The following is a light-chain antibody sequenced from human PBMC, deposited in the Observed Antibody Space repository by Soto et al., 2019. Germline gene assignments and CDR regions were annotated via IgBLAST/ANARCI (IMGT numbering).Light chain of an antibody. J-gene: IGKJ1*01. CDR2: AAS. CDR1: QDIRSY. Sequence: DIQLTQAPSFLSASAGDTVTINFRASQDIRSYLAWYQQKAGRAPKLLIYAASTLQSGVPSRFSGSGSGRDFTLTISSLQPEDFATYYCLLDYSYFWAFGQGTKVDIK. V-gene: IGKV1-9*01. CDR3: LLDYSYFWA.